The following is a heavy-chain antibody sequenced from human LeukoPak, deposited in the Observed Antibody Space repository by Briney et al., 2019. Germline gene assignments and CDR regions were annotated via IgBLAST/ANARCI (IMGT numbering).Heavy chain of an antibody. CDR3: AREQWELPRVTYYFDY. V-gene: IGHV3-7*05. J-gene: IGHJ4*02. Sequence: SWGSLRLSCAASGFIFSRYWMSWVCQAPGKGLEWVANIKKDGSEKYYVDSVEGRLTISRDNAKNSLYLQMNSLRAEDTAVYYCAREQWELPRVTYYFDYWGQGSLVSVSS. CDR2: IKKDGSEK. D-gene: IGHD1-26*01. CDR1: GFIFSRYW.